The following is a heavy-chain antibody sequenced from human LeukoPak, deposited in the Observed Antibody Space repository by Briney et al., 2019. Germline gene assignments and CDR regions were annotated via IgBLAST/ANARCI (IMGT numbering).Heavy chain of an antibody. V-gene: IGHV4-59*08. CDR1: GGSISSYY. CDR3: ARLGGYCSSTSCPYYSMDV. J-gene: IGHJ6*02. Sequence: SETLSLTCTVSGGSISSYYWSWIRQPPGKGPEWIGYIYYSGSTNYNPSLKSRVTISVDTSKNQFSLKLSSVTAADTAVYYCARLGGYCSSTSCPYYSMDVWGQGTTVTVSS. D-gene: IGHD2-2*01. CDR2: IYYSGST.